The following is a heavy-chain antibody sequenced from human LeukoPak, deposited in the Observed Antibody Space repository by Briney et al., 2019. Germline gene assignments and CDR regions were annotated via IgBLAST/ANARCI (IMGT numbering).Heavy chain of an antibody. Sequence: PGGSLRLSCAASGFTFSSYGMHWVRQAPGKGLEWVSGISWNSGSIGYADSVKGRFTISRDNAKNSLYLQMNSLRAEDTALYYCAKDRDYYDSSGYFDYWGQGTLVTVSS. V-gene: IGHV3-9*01. D-gene: IGHD3-22*01. J-gene: IGHJ4*02. CDR1: GFTFSSYG. CDR2: ISWNSGSI. CDR3: AKDRDYYDSSGYFDY.